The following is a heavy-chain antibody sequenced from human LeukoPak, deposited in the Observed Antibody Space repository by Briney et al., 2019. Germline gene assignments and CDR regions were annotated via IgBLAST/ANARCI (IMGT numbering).Heavy chain of an antibody. Sequence: PGGSLRLSCAASGFTFSDYYMSWIRQAPGKGLEWVSYISSTGSTIYYGDSVKGRFTISRDNAKNSLYLQMNSLRAEDTAVYYCAKSSGIVGATDHWGQGTLVTVSS. CDR2: ISSTGSTI. V-gene: IGHV3-11*04. J-gene: IGHJ4*02. D-gene: IGHD1-26*01. CDR1: GFTFSDYY. CDR3: AKSSGIVGATDH.